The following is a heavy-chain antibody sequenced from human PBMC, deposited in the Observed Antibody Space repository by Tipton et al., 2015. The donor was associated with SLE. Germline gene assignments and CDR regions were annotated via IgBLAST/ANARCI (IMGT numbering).Heavy chain of an antibody. V-gene: IGHV4-34*01. CDR1: GGSISAYY. CDR2: ISHTGST. Sequence: TLSLTCAVYGGSISAYYWSWIRQPPGKGLEWIGEISHTGSTNFNPSLKSRVAISVDTSKRQFSRKLSSVTAADTAVYYCATRGSSSWYFFDYWGQGTLVTVSS. J-gene: IGHJ4*02. CDR3: ATRGSSSWYFFDY. D-gene: IGHD6-13*01.